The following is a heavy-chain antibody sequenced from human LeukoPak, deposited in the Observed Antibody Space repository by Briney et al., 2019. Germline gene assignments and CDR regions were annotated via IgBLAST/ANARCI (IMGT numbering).Heavy chain of an antibody. D-gene: IGHD3-22*01. Sequence: PGGSLRPSCAASGFTFSSYWMSWVRQAPGKGLEWEANIKQDGSEKYYVDSVKGRFTISRDNAKNPLYLQMNSLRAEDTAVYYCARDQGYYYDSSGYYYGFQHWGQGTLVTVSS. V-gene: IGHV3-7*01. CDR3: ARDQGYYYDSSGYYYGFQH. J-gene: IGHJ1*01. CDR1: GFTFSSYW. CDR2: IKQDGSEK.